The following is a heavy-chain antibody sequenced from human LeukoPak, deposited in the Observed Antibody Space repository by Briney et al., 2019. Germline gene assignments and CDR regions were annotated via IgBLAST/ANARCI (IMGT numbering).Heavy chain of an antibody. Sequence: GASVKVSCKASGYTFTSYDINWVRQAPGQGLEWMGWMNPNSGNTGYAQKFQGRVTMTRNTSISTAYMELSSLRSEDTAVYYCARIAARRNLPNWFDPWGQGTLVTVSS. D-gene: IGHD6-6*01. CDR2: MNPNSGNT. J-gene: IGHJ5*02. CDR1: GYTFTSYD. V-gene: IGHV1-8*01. CDR3: ARIAARRNLPNWFDP.